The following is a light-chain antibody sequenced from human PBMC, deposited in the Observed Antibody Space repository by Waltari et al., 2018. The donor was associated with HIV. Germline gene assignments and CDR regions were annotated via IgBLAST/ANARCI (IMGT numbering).Light chain of an antibody. CDR2: EVY. CDR3: TSYAGSDNLML. J-gene: IGLJ2*01. Sequence: QSALTQPPTASGSPGQSVTISCSGTSNDVGPYDYVSWYPQQPEQAPRLIIHEVYKRPSGVPDRFSGSKSGNAASLTVSGLQAEDEADYYCTSYAGSDNLMLFGGGTKVTVL. V-gene: IGLV2-8*01. CDR1: SNDVGPYDY.